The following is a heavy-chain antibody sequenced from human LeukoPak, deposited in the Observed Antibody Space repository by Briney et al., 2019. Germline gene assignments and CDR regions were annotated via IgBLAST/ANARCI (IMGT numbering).Heavy chain of an antibody. D-gene: IGHD3-10*01. J-gene: IGHJ4*02. V-gene: IGHV3-23*01. CDR1: GFTFSSYA. CDR2: ISGSGIST. CDR3: AKDGYGSGSPRPPDY. Sequence: GGSLRLSCAASGFTFSSYAMSWVRQAPGKGLEWVSAISGSGISTYYADSVKGRFTISRDNSKNTLYLQINSLRAEDTAVYYCAKDGYGSGSPRPPDYWGQGTLVTVSS.